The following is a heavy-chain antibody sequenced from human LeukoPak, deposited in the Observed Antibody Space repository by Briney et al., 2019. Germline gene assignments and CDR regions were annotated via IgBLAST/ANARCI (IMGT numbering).Heavy chain of an antibody. CDR2: INPNSGGT. CDR3: ARGSQLFDY. CDR1: GYTFTSYD. V-gene: IGHV1-2*02. Sequence: GASVKVSCKASGYTFTSYDINWVRQAPGQGLEWMGWINPNSGGTNYAQKFQGRVTMTRDTSISTAYMELSRLRSDDTAAYYCARGSQLFDYWGQGTLVTVSS. J-gene: IGHJ4*02. D-gene: IGHD1-1*01.